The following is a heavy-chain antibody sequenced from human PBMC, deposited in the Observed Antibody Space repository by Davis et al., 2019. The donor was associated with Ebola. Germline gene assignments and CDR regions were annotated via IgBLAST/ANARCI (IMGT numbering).Heavy chain of an antibody. CDR1: GFTFSSYW. J-gene: IGHJ4*02. CDR2: ISYAGSNK. CDR3: AADFEWL. Sequence: PGGSLRLSCAASGFTFSSYWMSWVRQAPGKGLEWVAVISYAGSNKYYADSVKGRFTISRDNSKNTLYLQMNSLRAEDTAVYYCAADFEWLWGQGTLVTVSS. D-gene: IGHD3-9*01. V-gene: IGHV3-30-3*01.